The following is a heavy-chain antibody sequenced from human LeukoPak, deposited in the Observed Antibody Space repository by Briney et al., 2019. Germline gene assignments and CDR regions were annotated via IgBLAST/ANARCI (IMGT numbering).Heavy chain of an antibody. CDR2: IYYSGST. V-gene: IGHV4-59*12. J-gene: IGHJ4*02. CDR3: AGDSSGWYFDY. D-gene: IGHD6-19*01. Sequence: PSETLSLTCTVSGGSISSYYWSWIRQPPGKGLEWIGYIYYSGSTNYNPSLKSRVTISVDTSKNQFSLKLSSVTAADTAVYYCAGDSSGWYFDYWGQGTLVTVSS. CDR1: GGSISSYY.